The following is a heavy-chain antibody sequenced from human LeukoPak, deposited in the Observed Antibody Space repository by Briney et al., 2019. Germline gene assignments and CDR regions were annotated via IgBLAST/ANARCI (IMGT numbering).Heavy chain of an antibody. V-gene: IGHV3-30-3*01. J-gene: IGHJ4*02. D-gene: IGHD3-10*01. CDR2: ISYDGSNK. CDR3: ARDLRLFGPPDDY. CDR1: GFTFSSFV. Sequence: GRSLRLSCAASGFTFSSFVMHWVRQALGKGLEWVAVISYDGSNKYYADSVRGRFTISRDNSKNTLYLQMNSLRVEDTAVYYCARDLRLFGPPDDYWGQGTLVTVSS.